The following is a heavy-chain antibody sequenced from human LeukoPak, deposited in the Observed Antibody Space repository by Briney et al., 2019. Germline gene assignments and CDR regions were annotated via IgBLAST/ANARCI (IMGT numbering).Heavy chain of an antibody. Sequence: SETLSLTCTVSGGSISSSSYYWGWIRQPPGKGLEWIGSIYYSGSTYYNPSLKSRVTISVDTSKNQFSLKLSSVTAADTAVYYCARADIVVVPAAKSPDNWFDPWGQGTLVTVSS. D-gene: IGHD2-2*01. CDR3: ARADIVVVPAAKSPDNWFDP. V-gene: IGHV4-39*07. CDR1: GGSISSSSYY. CDR2: IYYSGST. J-gene: IGHJ5*02.